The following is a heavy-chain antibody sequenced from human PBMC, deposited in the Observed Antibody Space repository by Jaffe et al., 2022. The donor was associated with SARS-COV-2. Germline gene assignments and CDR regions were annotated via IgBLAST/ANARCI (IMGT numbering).Heavy chain of an antibody. CDR2: IWYDGSNK. CDR1: GFTFSSYG. CDR3: ARDLPDPLDTAMVTGWFDP. J-gene: IGHJ5*02. Sequence: QVQLVESGGGVVQPGRSLRLSCAASGFTFSSYGMHWVRQAPGKGLEWVAVIWYDGSNKYYADSVKGRFTISRDNSKNTLYLQMNSLRAEDTAVYYCARDLPDPLDTAMVTGWFDPWGQGTLVTVSS. V-gene: IGHV3-33*01. D-gene: IGHD5-18*01.